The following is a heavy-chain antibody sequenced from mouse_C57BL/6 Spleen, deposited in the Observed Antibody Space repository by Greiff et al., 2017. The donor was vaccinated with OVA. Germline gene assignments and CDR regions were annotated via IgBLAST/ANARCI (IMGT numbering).Heavy chain of an antibody. J-gene: IGHJ3*01. Sequence: QVQLQQSGAELVRPGASVKLSCKASGYTFPDYYINWVKQRPGKGLEWIARIYPGSGNTYYNEKFKGKATLTAETSSSTAYMQLSSLTTAEAAVYFCARSGVKGGVAYWGQGTRVTGSA. CDR1: GYTFPDYY. CDR3: ARSGVKGGVAY. D-gene: IGHD2-2*01. CDR2: IYPGSGNT. V-gene: IGHV1-76*01.